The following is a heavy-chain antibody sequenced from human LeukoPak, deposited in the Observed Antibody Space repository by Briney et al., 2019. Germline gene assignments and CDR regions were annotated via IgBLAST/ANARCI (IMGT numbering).Heavy chain of an antibody. CDR3: AKHVSGSLFYFDY. V-gene: IGHV3-23*01. D-gene: IGHD3-10*01. J-gene: IGHJ4*02. CDR1: GFTFRNCA. CDR2: ISGTGYNT. Sequence: GGSLRLSCAASGFTFRNCAMSWVRQAPGKGLRWVSGISGTGYNTYYADSVKGRFTIYRDNSKNTLYLQMNSLGGEDTAVYYCAKHVSGSLFYFDYWGQRTLVTVSS.